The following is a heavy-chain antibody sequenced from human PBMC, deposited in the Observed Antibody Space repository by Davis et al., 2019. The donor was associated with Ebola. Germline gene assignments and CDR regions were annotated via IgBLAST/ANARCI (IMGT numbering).Heavy chain of an antibody. D-gene: IGHD3-22*01. J-gene: IGHJ4*02. CDR2: IFYSGHT. CDR3: ARQMQYYYDSSGPLDY. Sequence: SETLSLTCTVSGGSVNDHFWSWIRLLPGKGPEWIGHIFYSGHTKYNPSLGSRVTISLDMSKNQFSLRLTSVTAADTAVYYCARQMQYYYDSSGPLDYWGQGTLVTVSS. CDR1: GGSVNDHF. V-gene: IGHV4-59*02.